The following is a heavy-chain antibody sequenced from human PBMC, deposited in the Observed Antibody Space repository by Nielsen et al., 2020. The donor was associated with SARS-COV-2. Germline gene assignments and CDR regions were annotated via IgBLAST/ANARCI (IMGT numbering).Heavy chain of an antibody. D-gene: IGHD4-11*01. Sequence: ASVKVSCKASGYTFTGYYIHWVRQAPGQGLEWMGRINPDSGGPTYAQNFQGRVTMTRDTSITTGYMELSSLRSDDTAVYFCARGAYSLGMDVWGQGTTVTVSS. CDR1: GYTFTGYY. CDR2: INPDSGGP. V-gene: IGHV1-2*06. CDR3: ARGAYSLGMDV. J-gene: IGHJ6*02.